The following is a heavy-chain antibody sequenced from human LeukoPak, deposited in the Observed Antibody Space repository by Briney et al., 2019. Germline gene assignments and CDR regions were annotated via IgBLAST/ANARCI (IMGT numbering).Heavy chain of an antibody. Sequence: SETLSLTCTVSGGSISSYYWSWIRQPPGKGLEWIGYIYYSGSTNYNPSLKSRVTISVDTSKNQFSLKLSSATAADTAVYYCARGVATIHWFDPWGQGTLVTVSS. CDR2: IYYSGST. CDR3: ARGVATIHWFDP. J-gene: IGHJ5*02. V-gene: IGHV4-59*01. D-gene: IGHD5-24*01. CDR1: GGSISSYY.